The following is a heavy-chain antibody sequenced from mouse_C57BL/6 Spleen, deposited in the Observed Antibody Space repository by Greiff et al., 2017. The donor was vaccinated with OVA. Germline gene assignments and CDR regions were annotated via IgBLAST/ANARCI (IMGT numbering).Heavy chain of an antibody. CDR1: GYTFTSYW. J-gene: IGHJ2*01. V-gene: IGHV1-50*01. CDR3: ARWGLRLRGNYFDY. CDR2: MDPSDSYT. Sequence: QVQLQQPGAELVKPGASVKLSCKASGYTFTSYWMQWVKQRPGQGLEWIGEMDPSDSYTNYNQKFKGKATLTVDTSSSTAYLQLSSLTSEDSAVYYCARWGLRLRGNYFDYWGQGTTLTVSS. D-gene: IGHD2-4*01.